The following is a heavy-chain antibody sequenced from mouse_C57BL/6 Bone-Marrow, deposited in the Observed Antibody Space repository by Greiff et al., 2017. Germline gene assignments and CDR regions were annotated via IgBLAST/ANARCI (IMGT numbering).Heavy chain of an antibody. CDR3: ASDRIYYYASSYVYYAMDY. Sequence: EVQLVESGPGLVKPSQSLSLTCSVTGYSITSGYYWYWIRQFPGNKLEWMGYISYDSSNTYNPSLKNRISITRDTSKNQFFLKLNSVTTEDTATYYCASDRIYYYASSYVYYAMDYWGQGTSVTVSS. CDR1: GYSITSGYY. V-gene: IGHV3-6*01. J-gene: IGHJ4*01. CDR2: ISYDSSN. D-gene: IGHD1-1*01.